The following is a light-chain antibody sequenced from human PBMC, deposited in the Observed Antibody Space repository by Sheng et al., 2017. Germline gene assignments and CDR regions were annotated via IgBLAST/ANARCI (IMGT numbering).Light chain of an antibody. CDR2: WAS. CDR3: QQYYDTLWT. Sequence: DIVMTQSPDSLAVTLGERATINCKSSQSVLYRSSNKNYFAWYQHKPGQPPKLLMYWASTRESGVPDRFSGSGSGTDFTLTISSLQAEDVAVYYCQQYYDTLWTFGQGTKVEIK. J-gene: IGKJ1*01. CDR1: QSVLYRSSNKNY. V-gene: IGKV4-1*01.